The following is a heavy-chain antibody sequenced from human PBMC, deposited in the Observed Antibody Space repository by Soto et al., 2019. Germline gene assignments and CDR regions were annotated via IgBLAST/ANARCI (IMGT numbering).Heavy chain of an antibody. J-gene: IGHJ4*02. CDR2: ISYDGSNK. CDR3: ARDKVKYSYGSPTTRVY. V-gene: IGHV3-30-3*01. Sequence: GGSLRLSCAASGFTFSSYAMHWVRPAPGKGLEWVAVISYDGSNKYYADSVKGRFTISRDNSKNTLYLQMNSLRAEDTAVYYCARDKVKYSYGSPTTRVYWGQGTLVTVSS. CDR1: GFTFSSYA. D-gene: IGHD5-18*01.